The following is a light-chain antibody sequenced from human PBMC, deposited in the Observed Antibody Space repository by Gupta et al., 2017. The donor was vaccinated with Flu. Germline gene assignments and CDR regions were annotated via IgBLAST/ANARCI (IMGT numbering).Light chain of an antibody. V-gene: IGKV1-8*01. CDR3: QQYDSYPLT. CDR2: AAS. Sequence: AIRMTQSPSSVSASTGDRVTLTCRASQGISRYLAWYQQKPGKAPKLLIYAASTLESGIPSRFSGSGSGTDFTLTISSLQSEDFATYYCQQYDSYPLTFGQGTKVEIK. J-gene: IGKJ1*01. CDR1: QGISRY.